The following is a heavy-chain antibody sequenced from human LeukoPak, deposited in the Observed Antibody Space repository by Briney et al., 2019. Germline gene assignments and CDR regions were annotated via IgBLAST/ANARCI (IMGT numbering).Heavy chain of an antibody. CDR3: ARLFLRFGEFSFDY. J-gene: IGHJ4*02. CDR2: IYYSGTT. D-gene: IGHD3-10*01. CDR1: GGSMNSTSYY. Sequence: SETLSLTCTVPGGSMNSTSYYWGWIRQPPGKGPDWIANIYYSGTTYYNPSLKSRVTISVDMSKNQFSLILRSVTAADTAVYYCARLFLRFGEFSFDYWGQGTLVTVSS. V-gene: IGHV4-39*01.